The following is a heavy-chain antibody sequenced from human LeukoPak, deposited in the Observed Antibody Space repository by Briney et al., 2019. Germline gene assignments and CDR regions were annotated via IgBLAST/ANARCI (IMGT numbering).Heavy chain of an antibody. CDR2: ISGSGGTT. Sequence: LGGSLRLSCAASGFTFTIYAMSWVRQAPGKGLEWVSVISGSGGTTYYAGSVKGRFTISRDNSKDTLYLQMNSLRAEDTAVYYCAKTPNSGNYYASFDYWGQGTLVTVSS. J-gene: IGHJ4*02. V-gene: IGHV3-23*01. CDR1: GFTFTIYA. CDR3: AKTPNSGNYYASFDY. D-gene: IGHD1-26*01.